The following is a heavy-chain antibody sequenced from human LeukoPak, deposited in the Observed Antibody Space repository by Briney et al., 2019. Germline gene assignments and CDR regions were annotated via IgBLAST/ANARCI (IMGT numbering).Heavy chain of an antibody. J-gene: IGHJ4*02. V-gene: IGHV3-30*18. Sequence: PGGSLRLSCAASGFTFSSYGIHWVRQAPGKGLEWVAVISYDGSNKYYADSVKGRFTISRDNSKNTLYLQMNSLRAEDTAVYYCAKDGGSGWYVGYYFDYWGQGTLVTVSS. D-gene: IGHD6-19*01. CDR3: AKDGGSGWYVGYYFDY. CDR2: ISYDGSNK. CDR1: GFTFSSYG.